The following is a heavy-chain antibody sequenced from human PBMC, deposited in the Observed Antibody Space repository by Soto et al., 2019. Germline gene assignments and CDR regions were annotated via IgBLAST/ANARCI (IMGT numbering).Heavy chain of an antibody. CDR3: TTRDYYDSSGYYRY. CDR1: GFTFSNAW. D-gene: IGHD3-22*01. J-gene: IGHJ4*02. CDR2: IKSKTDGGTT. V-gene: IGHV3-15*01. Sequence: EVQLVESGGGLVKPGGSLRLSCAASGFTFSNAWMSWVRQAPGKGLEWVGRIKSKTDGGTTDYAAPVKGRFTISRDDSKNTLYLQMNSLKTEDTAVYYCTTRDYYDSSGYYRYWGQGTLVTVSS.